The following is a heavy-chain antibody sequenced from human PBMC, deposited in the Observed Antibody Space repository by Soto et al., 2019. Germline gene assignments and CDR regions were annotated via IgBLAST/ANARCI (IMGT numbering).Heavy chain of an antibody. CDR1: GGSISSYY. CDR3: ARRYGVYFDY. J-gene: IGHJ4*02. Sequence: SETLSLTCTVSGGSISSYYWSWIRQPPGKGLEWIGYIYYSESTNYNPSPKSRVTISVDTSKNQFSLKLSSVTAADTAVYYCARRYGVYFDYWGQGTLVTVSS. V-gene: IGHV4-59*08. CDR2: IYYSEST. D-gene: IGHD4-17*01.